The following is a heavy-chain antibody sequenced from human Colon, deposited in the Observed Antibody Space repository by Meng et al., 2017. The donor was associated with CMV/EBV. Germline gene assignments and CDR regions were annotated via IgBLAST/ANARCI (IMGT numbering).Heavy chain of an antibody. CDR2: IGSTGTIA. CDR3: ARTPGSSPAGGDGMDV. J-gene: IGHJ6*02. D-gene: IGHD6-13*01. CDR1: GFTFGSYA. Sequence: GESLKISCAGSGFTFGSYAMSWVRQAPGKGLEWVAVIGSTGTIARYADSVKGRFTISRDNSKNTLYLQMNSLRAEDTAIYYCARTPGSSPAGGDGMDVWGQGTTVTVSS. V-gene: IGHV3-23*05.